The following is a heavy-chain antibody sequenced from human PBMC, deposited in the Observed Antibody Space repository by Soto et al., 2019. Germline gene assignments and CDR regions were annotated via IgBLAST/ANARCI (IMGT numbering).Heavy chain of an antibody. CDR2: IKQDGSEK. V-gene: IGHV3-7*03. Sequence: GGSLRLSCAASEFTFSSYWMSWVRQAPGKGLEWVANIKQDGSEKYYVDSVKGRFTISRDNAKNSLYLQMNSLRAEDTAMYYCARDPGYCSSGSCRWFDPWGQGTLVTVSS. CDR3: ARDPGYCSSGSCRWFDP. D-gene: IGHD2-15*01. J-gene: IGHJ5*02. CDR1: EFTFSSYW.